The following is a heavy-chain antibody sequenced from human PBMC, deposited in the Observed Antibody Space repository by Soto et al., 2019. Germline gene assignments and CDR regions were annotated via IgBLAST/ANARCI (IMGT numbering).Heavy chain of an antibody. CDR1: HATFTGYT. Sequence: QVHLVQSETEVKEPGASVTVSCKTSHATFTGYTINWVRQAPGQGLEWLGWISSLSGNTYYAWDFQGRLTMTTNTSATTAYMELRSLRSDDTAVYFCARGTVTSGRWFGPWGQGTLVTVSS. CDR2: ISSLSGNT. V-gene: IGHV1-18*04. J-gene: IGHJ5*02. CDR3: ARGTVTSGRWFGP. D-gene: IGHD4-17*01.